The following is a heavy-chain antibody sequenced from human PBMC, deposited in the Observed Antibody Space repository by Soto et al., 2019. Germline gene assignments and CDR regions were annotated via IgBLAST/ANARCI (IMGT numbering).Heavy chain of an antibody. CDR3: APLSVSLSGPYGIHV. J-gene: IGHJ6*02. Sequence: PSETLSLTCTVSGGSISGYYWSWVRQPPGKGLEWIGSMFYSGLTYYNPSLKSRVTLSVDTSKNQFSVRLNSVTAADTAVYYCAPLSVSLSGPYGIHVWGQGTTVTVSS. CDR1: GGSISGYY. CDR2: MFYSGLT. V-gene: IGHV4-59*04. D-gene: IGHD2-15*01.